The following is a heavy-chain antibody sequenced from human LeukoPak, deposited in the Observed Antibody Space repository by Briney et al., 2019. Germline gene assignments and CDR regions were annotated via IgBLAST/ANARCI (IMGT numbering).Heavy chain of an antibody. CDR2: IYSGGST. V-gene: IGHV3-53*01. CDR1: GFTVSSNY. J-gene: IGHJ3*02. CDR3: ARDGGSYYYDSSVLENAFDI. Sequence: GGSLRLSCAASGFTVSSNYMSWVRQAPGKGLEWVSVIYSGGSTYYADSVKGRFTISRDNSKNTLYLQMNSLRAEDTAVYYCARDGGSYYYDSSVLENAFDIWGQGTMVTVSS. D-gene: IGHD3-22*01.